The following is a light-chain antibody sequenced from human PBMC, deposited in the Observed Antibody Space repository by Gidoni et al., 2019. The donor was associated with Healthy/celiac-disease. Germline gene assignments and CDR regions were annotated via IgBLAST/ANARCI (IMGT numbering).Light chain of an antibody. CDR3: QQRGNSLT. CDR1: QSVSSY. J-gene: IGKJ4*01. Sequence: EIVLTQSPATLSLSPGERATLSCRASQSVSSYLAWYQQKPGQAPRLLIYDASNRATGIPARFSGSGSGTDFTLTISSLEPEDFAVYYCQQRGNSLTFXGXTKVEIK. CDR2: DAS. V-gene: IGKV3-11*01.